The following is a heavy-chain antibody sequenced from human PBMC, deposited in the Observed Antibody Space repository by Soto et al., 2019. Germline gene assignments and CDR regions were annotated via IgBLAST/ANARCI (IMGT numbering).Heavy chain of an antibody. V-gene: IGHV3-7*05. CDR3: ASDAYNSGWTGCYYYYGMDV. CDR1: GFTFSSYW. Sequence: EVQLVESGGGLVQPGGSLRLSCAASGFTFSSYWMSWVRQAPGKGLEWVANIKQDGSEKYYVDSVKGRFTISRDNAKNSLYLLLNSLRAEDTAVYYCASDAYNSGWTGCYYYYGMDVWGQGTTVTVSS. D-gene: IGHD6-19*01. J-gene: IGHJ6*02. CDR2: IKQDGSEK.